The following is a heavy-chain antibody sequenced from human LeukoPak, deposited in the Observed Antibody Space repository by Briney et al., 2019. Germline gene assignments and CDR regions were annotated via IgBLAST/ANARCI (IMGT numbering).Heavy chain of an antibody. V-gene: IGHV3-30*18. J-gene: IGHJ4*02. CDR1: GFTFSSYG. CDR3: AKEKAPLRYFDWLTIDY. CDR2: ISYDGSNK. D-gene: IGHD3-9*01. Sequence: GGSLRLSCAASGFTFSSYGMHWVRQAPGKGLRWVAVISYDGSNKYYADSVKGRFTISRDNSKNTLYLQMNSLRAEDTAVYYCAKEKAPLRYFDWLTIDYWAREPWSPSPQ.